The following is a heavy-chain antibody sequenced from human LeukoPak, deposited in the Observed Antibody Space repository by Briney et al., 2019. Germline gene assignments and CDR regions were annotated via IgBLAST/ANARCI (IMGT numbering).Heavy chain of an antibody. CDR2: MNPNSGNT. CDR3: ARSRITIFGVVFLGMDV. Sequence: GASVKVSCKASGYTFTSYDINWVRQATGQGLEWMGWMNPNSGNTGYAQKFQGRVTITRNTSISTAYMELSSLRSEDTAVYYCARSRITIFGVVFLGMDVWGKGTTVTVSS. J-gene: IGHJ6*03. CDR1: GYTFTSYD. D-gene: IGHD3-3*01. V-gene: IGHV1-8*03.